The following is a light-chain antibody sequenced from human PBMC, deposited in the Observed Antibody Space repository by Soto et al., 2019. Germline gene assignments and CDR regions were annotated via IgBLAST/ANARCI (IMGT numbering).Light chain of an antibody. CDR1: ESISNN. CDR2: GAA. CDR3: QQYNNWPGT. V-gene: IGKV3-15*01. J-gene: IGKJ1*01. Sequence: EIVMRPPRATLAVSPCEGAALSGRAGESISNNLAWYQQKPGQAPRLLIYGAATRAAGIPARFSGRGSGTEFTLTISSLQSEDFGVYYCQQYNNWPGTFGQGTKVDIK.